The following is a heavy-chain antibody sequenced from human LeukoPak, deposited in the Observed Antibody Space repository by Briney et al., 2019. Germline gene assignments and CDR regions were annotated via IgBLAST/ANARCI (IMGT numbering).Heavy chain of an antibody. V-gene: IGHV3-48*02. CDR2: VSSSGTTT. CDR1: GFTFSSYS. J-gene: IGHJ4*02. D-gene: IGHD5-24*01. Sequence: GGSLRLSCAASGFTFSSYSVIWARQAPGKALEWVSYVSSSGTTTYYADSVKGRFTISRDNGKNLVSLQMNSLRDEDTAVYYCARADRDGNKRFLDWGQGTLVTVSS. CDR3: ARADRDGNKRFLD.